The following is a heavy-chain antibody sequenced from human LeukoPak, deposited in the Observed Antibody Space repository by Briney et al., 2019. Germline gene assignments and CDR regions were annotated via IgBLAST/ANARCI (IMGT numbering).Heavy chain of an antibody. CDR2: IIPIFGTA. J-gene: IGHJ6*03. Sequence: SVKVSCKASGGTFISYAISWVRQAPGQGLEWMGGIIPIFGTANYAQKFQGRVTITADKSTSTAYMELSSLRSEDTAVYYCARVGYSSGWRYYYYYMDVWGKGTTVTVSS. CDR3: ARVGYSSGWRYYYYYMDV. D-gene: IGHD6-19*01. V-gene: IGHV1-69*06. CDR1: GGTFISYA.